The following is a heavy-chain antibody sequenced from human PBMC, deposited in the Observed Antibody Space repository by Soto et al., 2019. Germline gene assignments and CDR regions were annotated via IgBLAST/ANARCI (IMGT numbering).Heavy chain of an antibody. CDR1: GGSISSSSYY. J-gene: IGHJ2*01. CDR3: ASLTTVVNPGWYFDL. Sequence: QLQLQESGPGLVKPSETLSLTCTVSGGSISSSSYYWGWIRQPPGKGLEWIGSIYYSGSTYYNPSLKSRVTISVDTSKNQFSLKLSSVTAADTAVYYCASLTTVVNPGWYFDLWGRGTLVTVSS. V-gene: IGHV4-39*01. CDR2: IYYSGST. D-gene: IGHD4-17*01.